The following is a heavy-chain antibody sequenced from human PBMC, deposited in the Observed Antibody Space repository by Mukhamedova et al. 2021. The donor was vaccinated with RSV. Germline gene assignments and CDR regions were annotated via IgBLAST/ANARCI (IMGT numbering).Heavy chain of an antibody. CDR3: ARASRWLTLDP. D-gene: IGHD6-19*01. Sequence: YYVDSVKGRFTISRDNAKNSLFLQMNSLTTEDTAVYFCARASRWLTLDPWGQGTLVIVSS. J-gene: IGHJ5*02. V-gene: IGHV3-7*01.